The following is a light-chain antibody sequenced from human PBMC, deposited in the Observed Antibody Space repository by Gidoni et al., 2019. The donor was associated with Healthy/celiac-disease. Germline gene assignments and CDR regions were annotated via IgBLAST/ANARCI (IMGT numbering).Light chain of an antibody. CDR2: DAS. J-gene: IGKJ2*02. CDR1: QSVSSY. CDR3: QQRRNWPPGT. V-gene: IGKV3-11*01. Sequence: EFVLTQAPATLPWSPGERATPSCRASQSVSSYLAWYQQKPGQAPRLLIYDASTRDAGIPARFSCSGSGADFTLTISSLEPEDFAIYYCQQRRNWPPGTFGQGTKLEIK.